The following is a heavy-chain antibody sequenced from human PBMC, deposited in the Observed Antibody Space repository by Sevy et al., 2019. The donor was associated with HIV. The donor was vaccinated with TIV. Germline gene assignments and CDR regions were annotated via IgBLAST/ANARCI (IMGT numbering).Heavy chain of an antibody. V-gene: IGHV3-30-3*01. CDR1: GFTFRSYA. J-gene: IGHJ4*02. D-gene: IGHD2-15*01. CDR3: ARDAGLTKSGANIWAFDY. Sequence: GGSLRLSCAAFGFTFRSYAMHWVRQAPGKGLEGVAVISDDGNYENYADSVKGRFTISRDNSKNTLYLQMNSLRAEDTAVYYCARDAGLTKSGANIWAFDYWGQGALVTVSS. CDR2: ISDDGNYE.